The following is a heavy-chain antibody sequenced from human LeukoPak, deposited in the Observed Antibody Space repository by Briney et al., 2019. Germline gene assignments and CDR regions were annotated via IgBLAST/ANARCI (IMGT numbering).Heavy chain of an antibody. CDR3: ARHLSGVTGYTYGRGIDY. D-gene: IGHD5-18*01. Sequence: GGSLRLSCAASGFTFSSYGMSWGRQAPGKGLEWVSAISGSGGSTYYADSVKGRFTISRGNSKNTLYLQMNSLRAEDTAIYYCARHLSGVTGYTYGRGIDYWGQGTLVTVSS. CDR1: GFTFSSYG. V-gene: IGHV3-23*01. CDR2: ISGSGGST. J-gene: IGHJ4*02.